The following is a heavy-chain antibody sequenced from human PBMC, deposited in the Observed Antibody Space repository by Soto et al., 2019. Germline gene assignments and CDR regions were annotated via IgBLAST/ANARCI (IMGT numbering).Heavy chain of an antibody. Sequence: ASVKVSCKASGYTFTGYYMHWVRQAPGQGLEWMGWINPNSGGTNYAQKFQGWVTMTRDTSISTAYMELSRLRSDDTAVYYCASAAREYYYYGMDVWGQGTTVTVSS. CDR2: INPNSGGT. V-gene: IGHV1-2*04. CDR1: GYTFTGYY. CDR3: ASAAREYYYYGMDV. J-gene: IGHJ6*02.